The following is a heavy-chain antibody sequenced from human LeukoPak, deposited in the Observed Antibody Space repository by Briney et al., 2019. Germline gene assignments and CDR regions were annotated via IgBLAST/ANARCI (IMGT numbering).Heavy chain of an antibody. CDR1: GFAFSSYG. Sequence: PGGSLRLSCAASGFAFSSYGMHWGRQAPGKGLEWVAVISYDGSNKYYADSVKGRFTISRDNSKNTLYLQMNSLRAEDTAVYYCVVWFGLFDPWGQGTLVTVSS. D-gene: IGHD3-10*01. CDR2: ISYDGSNK. CDR3: VVWFGLFDP. J-gene: IGHJ5*02. V-gene: IGHV3-30*03.